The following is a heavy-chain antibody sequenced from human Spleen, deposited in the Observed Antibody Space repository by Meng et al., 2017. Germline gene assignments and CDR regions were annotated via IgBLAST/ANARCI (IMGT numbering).Heavy chain of an antibody. V-gene: IGHV1-3*01. CDR1: GYTFTSSA. J-gene: IGHJ5*02. D-gene: IGHD6-19*01. CDR2: ITPDSGNT. Sequence: QVQLEQSGAEVRKPGASVKVSCKAFGYTFTSSAIHWVRQAPGQSLEWMGWITPDSGNTKYSQKFQDRVTITRDTSASTAYMELSTLRSEDTAVYYCARDFTSGSSGDPWGQGTLVTVSS. CDR3: ARDFTSGSSGDP.